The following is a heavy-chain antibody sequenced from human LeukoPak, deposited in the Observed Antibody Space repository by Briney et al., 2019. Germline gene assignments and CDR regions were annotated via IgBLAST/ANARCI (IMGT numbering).Heavy chain of an antibody. CDR1: GFTFSSYA. D-gene: IGHD1-26*01. J-gene: IGHJ4*02. Sequence: PGGSLRLSCAASGFTFSSYAMHWVRQAPGKGLEWVAIISYDGSNKYYADSVKGRFTISRDNSKNTLYLQMNSLRAEDTAVYYCAKDDGEPYRYSGSYYGVCFDYWGQGTLVTVSS. CDR2: ISYDGSNK. V-gene: IGHV3-30-3*01. CDR3: AKDDGEPYRYSGSYYGVCFDY.